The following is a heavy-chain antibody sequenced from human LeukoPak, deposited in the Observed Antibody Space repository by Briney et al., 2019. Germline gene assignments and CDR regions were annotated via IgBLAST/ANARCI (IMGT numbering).Heavy chain of an antibody. CDR1: GFTFSSYA. J-gene: IGHJ3*02. Sequence: GGSLRLSCAASGFTFSSYAMHWVRQAPGKGLEWVAVISYDGSNKYYADSVKGRFTISRDNSKNTLYLQMNSLRAEDTAVYYCAREGLGYYDSSGKGAFDIWGQGTMVTVSS. CDR2: ISYDGSNK. CDR3: AREGLGYYDSSGKGAFDI. D-gene: IGHD3-22*01. V-gene: IGHV3-30-3*01.